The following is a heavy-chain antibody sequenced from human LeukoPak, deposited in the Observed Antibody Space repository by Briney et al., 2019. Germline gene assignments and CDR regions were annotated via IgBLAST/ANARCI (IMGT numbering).Heavy chain of an antibody. J-gene: IGHJ3*02. CDR2: ISAYNGNT. CDR3: ARDTHDFEGGDAFDI. Sequence: GASVKVSCKGSGYTFISYGISWVRQAPGQGLEWMGWISAYNGNTNYAQKLQGRVTMTTDTSTSTAYMELRSLRSDDTAVYYCARDTHDFEGGDAFDIWGQGTMVTVSS. V-gene: IGHV1-18*01. CDR1: GYTFISYG. D-gene: IGHD2-21*02.